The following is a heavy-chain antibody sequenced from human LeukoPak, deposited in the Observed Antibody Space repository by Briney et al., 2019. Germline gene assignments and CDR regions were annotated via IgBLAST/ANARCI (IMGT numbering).Heavy chain of an antibody. Sequence: PGGSLRLSCAASGFTFSTYGMSWVRQAPGKGLEWVSPISGSGGSTYYADSVKGRFTISRDNAKNSLYLQMNSLRAEDTAVYYCARDPYSGGYGDYYYYYMDLWGQGTTVTISS. CDR3: ARDPYSGGYGDYYYYYMDL. J-gene: IGHJ6*03. D-gene: IGHD1-26*01. CDR2: ISGSGGST. V-gene: IGHV3-23*01. CDR1: GFTFSTYG.